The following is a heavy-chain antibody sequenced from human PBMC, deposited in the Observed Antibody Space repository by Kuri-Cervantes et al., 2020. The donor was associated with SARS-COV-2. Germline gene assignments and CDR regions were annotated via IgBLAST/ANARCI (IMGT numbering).Heavy chain of an antibody. Sequence: SQTLSLTCAVSGGSISTTNYYWAWIRQPPGKGPEWIASIYYTGSTSYKPSLKTRATISLDTSKNQFSLNLRSVTAADTAVYFCAKNPFPEVGNTGWAFDIWGQGTVVTDSS. CDR1: GGSISTTNYY. J-gene: IGHJ3*02. CDR3: AKNPFPEVGNTGWAFDI. D-gene: IGHD1-14*01. CDR2: IYYTGST. V-gene: IGHV4-39*07.